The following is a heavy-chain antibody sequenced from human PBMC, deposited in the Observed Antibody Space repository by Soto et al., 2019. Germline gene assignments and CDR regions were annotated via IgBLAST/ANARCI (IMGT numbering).Heavy chain of an antibody. CDR1: GGSISSGAYY. J-gene: IGHJ4*02. Sequence: QVQLQESGPGLVKPSQNLSLPCTVSGGSISSGAYYWSWIRQPPGKGLEWIGYIYYSGSTYYNPSLKSRVTIPVDTSKNQFSLKLSSVSAAATAVYYCVSNSYGYTSDDNGGQGTIVTFSS. CDR3: VSNSYGYTSDDN. CDR2: IYYSGST. V-gene: IGHV4-30-4*01. D-gene: IGHD5-18*01.